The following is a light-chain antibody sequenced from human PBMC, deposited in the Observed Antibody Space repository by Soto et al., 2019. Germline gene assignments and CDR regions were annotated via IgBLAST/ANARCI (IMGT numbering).Light chain of an antibody. V-gene: IGLV2-14*01. Sequence: SALAQPASVSGSPGQSITISCTGTSSGIRDYNYVSWYQQLPGNAPKLIMYEVSNRPSGISNRFSGSKSGNTASLAISGLQAEDEAAYYCSSKIPDFFGTGTNVIVL. CDR3: SSKIPDF. CDR2: EVS. CDR1: SSGIRDYNY. J-gene: IGLJ1*01.